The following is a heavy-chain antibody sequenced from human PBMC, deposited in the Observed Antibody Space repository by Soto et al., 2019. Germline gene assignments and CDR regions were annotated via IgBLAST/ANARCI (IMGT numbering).Heavy chain of an antibody. CDR1: GFTFSSYA. Sequence: GGSLRLSCAASGFTFSSYAMSWVRQAPGQGLEWVSAISGSGGSTYSADSVKGRFTICRDNSKNTLYLQMNSLRAEDTAVYYCEKDSVNTVWFAPGGQGTLVPVPS. CDR2: ISGSGGST. V-gene: IGHV3-23*01. D-gene: IGHD4-17*01. CDR3: EKDSVNTVWFAP. J-gene: IGHJ5*02.